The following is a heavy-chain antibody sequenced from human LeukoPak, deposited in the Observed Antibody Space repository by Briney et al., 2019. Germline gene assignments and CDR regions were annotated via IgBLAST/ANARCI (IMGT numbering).Heavy chain of an antibody. CDR1: GFTFSSYA. D-gene: IGHD6-19*01. J-gene: IGHJ4*02. Sequence: GRSLRLSCAASGFTFSSYAMHWVRQAPGKGLEWVAVISYDGGNKYYADSVKGRFTISRDNSKNTLYLQMNSLRAEDTAVYYCVRSSGWPGYWGQGTMVTVSS. CDR3: VRSSGWPGY. CDR2: ISYDGGNK. V-gene: IGHV3-30*04.